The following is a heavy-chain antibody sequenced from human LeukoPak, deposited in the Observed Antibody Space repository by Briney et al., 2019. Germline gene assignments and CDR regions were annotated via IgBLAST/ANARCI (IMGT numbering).Heavy chain of an antibody. V-gene: IGHV4-4*07. D-gene: IGHD1-14*01. CDR2: IHSSGST. CDR3: ARRSGQRAFDI. Sequence: SETLSLTCTVSGGSISNYYWTWIRQPAGKGLEWIGRIHSSGSTNYSPSLKSRLTMSVDTSQNQVSLKLSSVTAADTAVYYCARRSGQRAFDIWGQGTMVTVSS. CDR1: GGSISNYY. J-gene: IGHJ3*02.